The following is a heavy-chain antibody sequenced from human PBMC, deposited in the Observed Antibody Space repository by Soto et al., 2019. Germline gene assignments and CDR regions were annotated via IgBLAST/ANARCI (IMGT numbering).Heavy chain of an antibody. CDR3: AKDIPICGGGSCPFDY. D-gene: IGHD2-15*01. J-gene: IGHJ4*02. CDR1: GFTFSSYA. V-gene: IGHV3-23*01. Sequence: GGSLRLSCAASGFTFSSYAMSWVRQAPGKGLEWVSAISGSGGSTYYADSVKGRFTISRDNSKNTLYLQMNSLRAEDTAVYYCAKDIPICGGGSCPFDYWGQGTLVTVS. CDR2: ISGSGGST.